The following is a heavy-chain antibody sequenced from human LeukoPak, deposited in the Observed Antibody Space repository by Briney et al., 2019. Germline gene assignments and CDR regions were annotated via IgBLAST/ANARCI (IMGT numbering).Heavy chain of an antibody. J-gene: IGHJ3*02. CDR1: GGSINSSSYY. V-gene: IGHV4-39*07. CDR3: ARDLRGSDAFDI. Sequence: SETLSLTCTVSGGSINSSSYYWGWIRQPPGKGLEWIGSIYYSGSTYSNPSLKSRVTISVDTSKNQFSLQLSSVTAADTAVYYCARDLRGSDAFDIWGQGTVVTVSS. CDR2: IYYSGST. D-gene: IGHD4-23*01.